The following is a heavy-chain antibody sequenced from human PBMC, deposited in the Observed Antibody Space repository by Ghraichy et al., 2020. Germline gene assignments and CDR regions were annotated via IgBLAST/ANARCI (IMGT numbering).Heavy chain of an antibody. Sequence: GGSLRLSCAASGFTFSSYSIHWVRQAPGKGLEWVSYIRSSSSTKYYADSVKGRFTISRDNAKNSLYLQMNSLRDEDTAVYYCARGWRVRGLMNDYWGQGTPVTVCS. CDR1: GFTFSSYS. J-gene: IGHJ4*02. D-gene: IGHD3-10*01. CDR2: IRSSSSTK. CDR3: ARGWRVRGLMNDY. V-gene: IGHV3-48*02.